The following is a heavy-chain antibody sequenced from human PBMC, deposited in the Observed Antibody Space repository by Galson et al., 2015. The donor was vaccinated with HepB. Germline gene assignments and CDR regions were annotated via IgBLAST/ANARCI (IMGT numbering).Heavy chain of an antibody. J-gene: IGHJ4*02. CDR1: GFTFSSYE. Sequence: SLRLSCAASGFTFSSYEMNWVRQAPGKGLEWVSYISSSGSTIYYADSVKGRFTISRDNAKNSLYLQMNSLRAEDTAVYYCARLSRMVRGADDGRWGQGTLVTVSS. V-gene: IGHV3-48*03. CDR2: ISSSGSTI. D-gene: IGHD3-10*01. CDR3: ARLSRMVRGADDGR.